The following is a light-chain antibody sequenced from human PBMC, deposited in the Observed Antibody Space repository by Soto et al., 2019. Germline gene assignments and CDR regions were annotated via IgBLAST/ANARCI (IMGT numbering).Light chain of an antibody. J-gene: IGLJ2*01. CDR2: GNN. Sequence: QSVLTQPPSVSGAPGQGVTISCTGNRSNIGAGYDVHWYQQIPGTAPKVLIYGNNNRPSGVPDRFSGSKSGTSASLAITGLQAEDETDYYCQSYDTSLGVVFGGGTKVTVL. CDR1: RSNIGAGYD. V-gene: IGLV1-40*01. CDR3: QSYDTSLGVV.